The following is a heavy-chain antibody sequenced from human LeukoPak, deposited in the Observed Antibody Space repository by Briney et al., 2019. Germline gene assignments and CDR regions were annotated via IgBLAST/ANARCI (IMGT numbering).Heavy chain of an antibody. D-gene: IGHD3-10*02. CDR3: AELGITMSGGV. CDR1: GFTFSSYS. J-gene: IGHJ6*04. Sequence: GGSLRLSCAASGFTFSSYSMIWVRQAPGKGLEWVSFISSSGSNIYYADSVKGRFTISRDNAKNSLYLQMNSLRAEDTAVYYGAELGITMSGGVWGKGTTVTISS. V-gene: IGHV3-48*04. CDR2: ISSSGSNI.